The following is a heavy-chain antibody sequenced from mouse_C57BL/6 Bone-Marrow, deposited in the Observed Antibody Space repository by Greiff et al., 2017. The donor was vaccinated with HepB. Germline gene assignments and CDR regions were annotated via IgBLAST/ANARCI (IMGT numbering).Heavy chain of an antibody. Sequence: EVKLMESGGGLVQPGGSLKLSCAASGFTFSDYGMAWVRQAPRKGPEWVAFISNLAYSIYYADTVTGRFTISRENAKNTLYLEMSSLRSEDTAMYYCAREGDGVTTGFAYWGQGTLVTVSA. D-gene: IGHD2-2*01. J-gene: IGHJ3*01. CDR2: ISNLAYSI. V-gene: IGHV5-15*01. CDR1: GFTFSDYG. CDR3: AREGDGVTTGFAY.